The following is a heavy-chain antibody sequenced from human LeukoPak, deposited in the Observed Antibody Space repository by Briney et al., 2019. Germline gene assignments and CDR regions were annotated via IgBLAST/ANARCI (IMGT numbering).Heavy chain of an antibody. D-gene: IGHD3-9*01. Sequence: GGSLRLSCAASGFTFSSYWMSWVRQAPGKGLEWVANIKQDGSEKYYVDSVKGRFTISRDNAKNSLYLQMNSLRAEDTAVYYCARVPNFDWFPFYGMDVWGQGTTVTVSS. CDR1: GFTFSSYW. J-gene: IGHJ6*02. V-gene: IGHV3-7*01. CDR3: ARVPNFDWFPFYGMDV. CDR2: IKQDGSEK.